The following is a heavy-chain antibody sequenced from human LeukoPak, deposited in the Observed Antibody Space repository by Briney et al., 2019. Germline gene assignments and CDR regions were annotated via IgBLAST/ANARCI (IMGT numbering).Heavy chain of an antibody. CDR3: ARTVTNALYFDY. CDR1: GGSISSGSYY. Sequence: SQTLSLTCTVSGGSISSGSYYWSWIRQPAGKGLEWIGRIYASGSTNYNPPLKSRVTMSVDTSKNQFSLKLTSVTAADTAVYYCARTVTNALYFDYWGQGTLVTVSS. V-gene: IGHV4-61*02. J-gene: IGHJ4*02. D-gene: IGHD4-17*01. CDR2: IYASGST.